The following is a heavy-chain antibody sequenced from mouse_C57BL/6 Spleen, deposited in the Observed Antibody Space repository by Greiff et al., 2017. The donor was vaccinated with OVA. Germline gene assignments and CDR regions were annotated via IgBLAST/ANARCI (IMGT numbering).Heavy chain of an antibody. V-gene: IGHV7-1*01. J-gene: IGHJ1*03. CDR2: SRNKANDYTT. CDR1: GFTFSDFY. D-gene: IGHD2-4*01. CDR3: ARDAPGDYDLYFDV. Sequence: EVMLVESGGGLVQSGRSLRLSCATSGFTFSDFYMEWVRQAPGKGLEWIAASRNKANDYTTEYSASVKGRFIVSRDTSQSILYLQMNALRAEDTAIYYCARDAPGDYDLYFDVWGTGTTVTVSS.